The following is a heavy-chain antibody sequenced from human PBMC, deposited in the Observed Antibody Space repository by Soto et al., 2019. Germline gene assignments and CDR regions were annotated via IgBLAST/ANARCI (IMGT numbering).Heavy chain of an antibody. J-gene: IGHJ5*02. CDR2: ISFSSTTI. CDR1: GFAVSAYS. CDR3: ARDNGMAGSFDP. Sequence: PGESLSHACAASGFAVSAYSVNWVRQAPGKGLEWVSYISFSSTTIFYADSVRGRFTISRDNAKNSLYLQMNTLRDEDTAVYYCARDNGMAGSFDPWGQGTLVTVSS. V-gene: IGHV3-48*02. D-gene: IGHD2-8*01.